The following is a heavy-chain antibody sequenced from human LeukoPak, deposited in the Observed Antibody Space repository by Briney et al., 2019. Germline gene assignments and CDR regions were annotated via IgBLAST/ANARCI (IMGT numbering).Heavy chain of an antibody. J-gene: IGHJ4*02. Sequence: SETLSLTCAVYGGSFSGYYWSWIRRPPGKGLEWIGEINHSGSTNYNPSLKSRVTISVDTSKNQFSLKLSSVTAADTAVYYCARGRGIRGLGYWGQGTLVTVSS. V-gene: IGHV4-34*01. D-gene: IGHD6-13*01. CDR2: INHSGST. CDR3: ARGRGIRGLGY. CDR1: GGSFSGYY.